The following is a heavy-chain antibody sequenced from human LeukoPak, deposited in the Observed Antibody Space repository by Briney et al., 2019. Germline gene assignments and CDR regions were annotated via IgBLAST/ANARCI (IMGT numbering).Heavy chain of an antibody. CDR1: GYTLTELS. D-gene: IGHD2-2*01. CDR2: FDPEDGET. CDR3: ARKGVYCSSTSCHHWFDP. Sequence: ASVKVSCKVSGYTLTELSMHWVRQAPGKGLEWMGGFDPEDGETIYAQKFQGRVTMTEDTSTDTAYMELSSLRSDDTAVYYCARKGVYCSSTSCHHWFDPWGQGTLVTVSS. V-gene: IGHV1-24*01. J-gene: IGHJ5*02.